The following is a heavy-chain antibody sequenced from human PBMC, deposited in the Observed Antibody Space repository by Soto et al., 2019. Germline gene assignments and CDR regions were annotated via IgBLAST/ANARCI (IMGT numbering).Heavy chain of an antibody. D-gene: IGHD6-19*01. J-gene: IGHJ4*02. CDR1: GFTFSSYG. CDR2: ISYDGSNK. Sequence: QVQLVESGGGVVQPGRSLRLSCAASGFTFSSYGMHWVRQAPGKGLEWVAVISYDGSNKYYADSVKGRFTISRDNSKNTLYLQMNSRRAEDTAVYYCAKPPGSSGWYADYWGQGTLVTVSS. CDR3: AKPPGSSGWYADY. V-gene: IGHV3-30*18.